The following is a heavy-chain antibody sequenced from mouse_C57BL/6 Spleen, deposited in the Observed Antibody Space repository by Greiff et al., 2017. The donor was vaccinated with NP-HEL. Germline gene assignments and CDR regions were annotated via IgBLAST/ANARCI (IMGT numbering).Heavy chain of an antibody. V-gene: IGHV1-82*01. CDR3: ARRIYNRNLGYYTMDY. CDR1: GYAFSSSW. Sequence: VKLQESGPELVKPGASVKISCKASGYAFSSSWMNWVKQRPGKGLEWIGRIYPGDGDTNYNGKFKGKATLTADKSSSTAYMQLSSLTSEDSAVYFWARRIYNRNLGYYTMDYRGQGTSVTVSS. D-gene: IGHD2-14*01. J-gene: IGHJ4*01. CDR2: IYPGDGDT.